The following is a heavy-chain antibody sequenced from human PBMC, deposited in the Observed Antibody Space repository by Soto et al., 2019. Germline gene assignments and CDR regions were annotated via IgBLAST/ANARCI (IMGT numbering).Heavy chain of an antibody. V-gene: IGHV4-61*01. Sequence: PPETLSLTCTVSGGSVSIGSYYWSWIRQPPGKGLEWIGYIYYSGITNYNPSLKSRVTISVDTSKNQFSLKQSSVTAADTAVYSCARVGVPHGFGYWGQGTLVTVSS. D-gene: IGHD3-3*01. CDR2: IYYSGIT. J-gene: IGHJ4*02. CDR3: ARVGVPHGFGY. CDR1: GGSVSIGSYY.